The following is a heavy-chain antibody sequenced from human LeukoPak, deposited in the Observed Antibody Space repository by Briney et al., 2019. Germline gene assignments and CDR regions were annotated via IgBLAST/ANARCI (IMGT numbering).Heavy chain of an antibody. CDR2: IKRNTDPGTT. CDR1: GLDFRNAW. J-gene: IGHJ4*02. Sequence: GGSLRLSCAASGLDFRNAWMSWVRQAPGKGLEWVAHIKRNTDPGTTSYVAPVEGRFTVSRDDSKNTLYLQMNSLKIEDTGVYYCSTGDRGWQDYWGRGPLVTVSS. D-gene: IGHD6-19*01. CDR3: STGDRGWQDY. V-gene: IGHV3-15*01.